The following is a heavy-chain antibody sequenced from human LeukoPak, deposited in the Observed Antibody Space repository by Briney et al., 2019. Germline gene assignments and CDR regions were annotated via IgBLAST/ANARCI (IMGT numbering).Heavy chain of an antibody. D-gene: IGHD3-16*01. Sequence: ASAKDSCKASRYTLTRYEVNWVPQATRQGLEWMGWMRPNSGNTGYAQKFQGRVTMTRNTSISTAYMELSRLRSEDTAVYYCTRGLGVARHTEYYGMDVWGQGTTVTVSS. V-gene: IGHV1-8*01. CDR3: TRGLGVARHTEYYGMDV. CDR2: MRPNSGNT. CDR1: RYTLTRYE. J-gene: IGHJ6*02.